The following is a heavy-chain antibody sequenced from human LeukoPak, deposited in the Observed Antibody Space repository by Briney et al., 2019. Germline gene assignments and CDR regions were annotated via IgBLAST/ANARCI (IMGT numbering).Heavy chain of an antibody. J-gene: IGHJ4*02. V-gene: IGHV3-21*01. D-gene: IGHD3-10*01. Sequence: GGSLRLSCAASGFTFSSYSMNWVRQAPGKGLEWVSSIGSSSSCIYYADSVKGRFTISRDNAKNSLYLQMNSLRAEDTAVYYCAREDNYYGSGSATYFDYWGQGTLVTVSS. CDR1: GFTFSSYS. CDR2: IGSSSSCI. CDR3: AREDNYYGSGSATYFDY.